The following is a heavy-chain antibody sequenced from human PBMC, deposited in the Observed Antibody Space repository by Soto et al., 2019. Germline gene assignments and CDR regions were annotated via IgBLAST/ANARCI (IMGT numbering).Heavy chain of an antibody. CDR3: AASAGIVGPTNDY. CDR2: IVVGSGNT. CDR1: GFTFTSSA. V-gene: IGHV1-58*01. D-gene: IGHD1-26*01. Sequence: VKVSCKASGFTFTSSAVQWVRQARGQRLEWIGWIVVGSGNTNYAQKFQERVTITRDMSTSTAYMELSSLRSEDTAVYYCAASAGIVGPTNDYWGQGTLVTVSS. J-gene: IGHJ4*02.